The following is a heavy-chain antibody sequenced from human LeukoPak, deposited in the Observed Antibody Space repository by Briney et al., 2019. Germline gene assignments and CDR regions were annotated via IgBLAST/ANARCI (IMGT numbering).Heavy chain of an antibody. Sequence: GGSLRLSRPASGFTFSTYAMSWVRQTPGKGLEWVAAISGSNPGTYHANSVKGRFTISRDNSKNTLHLQMSGLRAEDTARYYCAKAPVGHCSGAFCYHFDSWGQGTLVTVSS. CDR3: AKAPVGHCSGAFCYHFDS. CDR1: GFTFSTYA. V-gene: IGHV3-23*01. J-gene: IGHJ4*02. CDR2: ISGSNPGT. D-gene: IGHD2-15*01.